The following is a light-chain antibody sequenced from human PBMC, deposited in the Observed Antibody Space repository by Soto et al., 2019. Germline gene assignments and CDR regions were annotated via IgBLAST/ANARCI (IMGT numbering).Light chain of an antibody. CDR3: SSYTCASALGI. Sequence: QSALTQPASVSGSPGQTITISCAGTNFDIGRYNYVSWYRQHPGEAPKLIIFEVNNRPSGISNRFSGSKSGTTASLTISGLQVEDEAHYFCSSYTCASALGIFGGGTKLTVL. CDR2: EVN. V-gene: IGLV2-14*01. J-gene: IGLJ2*01. CDR1: NFDIGRYNY.